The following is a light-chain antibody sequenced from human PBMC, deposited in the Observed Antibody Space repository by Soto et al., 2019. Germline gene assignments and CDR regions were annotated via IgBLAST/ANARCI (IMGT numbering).Light chain of an antibody. Sequence: QSALTQPASVSGSPGQSITFSCTGTSSDVGGYNFVSWYQHHPGKAPKLIIYEVSNRPSGVSNRFSASKSGNTASLTISGLQAEDEADYYCSSYTNSSTLVGFGGGTNLTVL. V-gene: IGLV2-14*01. J-gene: IGLJ2*01. CDR1: SSDVGGYNF. CDR3: SSYTNSSTLVG. CDR2: EVS.